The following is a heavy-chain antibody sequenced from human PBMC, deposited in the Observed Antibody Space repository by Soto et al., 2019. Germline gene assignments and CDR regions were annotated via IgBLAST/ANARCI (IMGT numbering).Heavy chain of an antibody. CDR2: TYYRSKWYN. V-gene: IGHV6-1*01. CDR1: GDSVSSNSAA. Sequence: SQTLSLPCVISGDSVSSNSAAWNWIRQSPSRGLEWLGRTYYRSKWYNDYAVSVKSRITINPDTSKNQFSLQLNSVTPEDTAAYYCARDKVRGLWDGYNPFDYWGQGTLVTVSS. J-gene: IGHJ4*02. CDR3: ARDKVRGLWDGYNPFDY. D-gene: IGHD3-10*01.